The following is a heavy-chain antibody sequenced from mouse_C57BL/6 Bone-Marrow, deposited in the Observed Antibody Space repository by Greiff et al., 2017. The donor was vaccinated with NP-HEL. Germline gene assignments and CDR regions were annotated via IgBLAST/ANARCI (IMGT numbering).Heavy chain of an antibody. V-gene: IGHV5-12*01. CDR3: ARVYWYFDV. CDR1: GFTFSDYY. Sequence: DVMLVESGGGLVQPGGSLKLSCAASGFTFSDYYMSWVRQTPEQGLEWVAYISNVGGSTYYPDTVKGRFTISRDNAKNTLYLQMSRLKSEDTAMYYCARVYWYFDVWGTGTTVTVSS. J-gene: IGHJ1*03. CDR2: ISNVGGST.